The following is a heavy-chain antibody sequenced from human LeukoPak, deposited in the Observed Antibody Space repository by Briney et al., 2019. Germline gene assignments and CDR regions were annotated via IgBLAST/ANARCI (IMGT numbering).Heavy chain of an antibody. CDR3: ARLDSDYGGMKIDY. Sequence: PSETLTLTCTVSGDVISTGFHYWGWIRQPPGKGLEWIGTIYYTESAYYNPSLKSRVTIPVDTSRYHFSMKLTSVTAAGTAVYYCARLDSDYGGMKIDYWGQGILVTVSS. CDR1: GDVISTGFHY. V-gene: IGHV4-39*02. J-gene: IGHJ4*02. CDR2: IYYTESA. D-gene: IGHD4-23*01.